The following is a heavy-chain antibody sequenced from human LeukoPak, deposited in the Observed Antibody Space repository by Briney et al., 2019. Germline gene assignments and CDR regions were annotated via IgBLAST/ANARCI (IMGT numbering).Heavy chain of an antibody. J-gene: IGHJ6*03. Sequence: SETLSLTCTVSGGSVSSGNYYWSWIRQPPGKGLEWIGYIFYGGSTKYNPSLKSRVTISVDTSKNQFSLKVGSVTAADTAVYYCAREIITAGYYYYYMDVWGKGTTVTVSS. V-gene: IGHV4-61*01. CDR2: IFYGGST. CDR1: GGSVSSGNYY. D-gene: IGHD6-25*01. CDR3: AREIITAGYYYYYMDV.